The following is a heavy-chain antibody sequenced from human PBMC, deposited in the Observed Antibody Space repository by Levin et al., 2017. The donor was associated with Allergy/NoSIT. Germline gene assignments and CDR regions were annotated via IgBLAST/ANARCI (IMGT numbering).Heavy chain of an antibody. J-gene: IGHJ4*02. CDR1: GFTFSSYG. Sequence: GESLKISCAASGFTFSSYGMHWVRQAPGKGLEWVAVISYDGSNKYYADSVKGRFTISRDNSKNTLYLQMNSLRAEDTAVYYCAKDAAIAAAGAIDYWGQGTLVTVSS. D-gene: IGHD6-13*01. CDR2: ISYDGSNK. V-gene: IGHV3-30*18. CDR3: AKDAAIAAAGAIDY.